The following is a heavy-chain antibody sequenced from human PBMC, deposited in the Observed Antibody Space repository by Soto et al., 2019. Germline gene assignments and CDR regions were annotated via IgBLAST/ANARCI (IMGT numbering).Heavy chain of an antibody. V-gene: IGHV2-5*02. J-gene: IGHJ4*02. D-gene: IGHD3-22*01. CDR2: IYWDDDK. Sequence: SGPTMVNPTHTLTLTCTFCGFSLSTSEVGVGWIRQPPGKALDWLALIYWDDDKRYSPSLKSRLTITKDNSKNQVVLTMTNMDPMDTGKYYCAHRSYYDSSVSQDFDYLGQGTLVTVSS. CDR1: GFSLSTSEVG. CDR3: AHRSYYDSSVSQDFDY.